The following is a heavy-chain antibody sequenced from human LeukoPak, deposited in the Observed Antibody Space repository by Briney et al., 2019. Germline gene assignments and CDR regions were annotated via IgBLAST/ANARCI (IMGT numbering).Heavy chain of an antibody. D-gene: IGHD7-27*01. CDR1: GFNFRDFW. Sequence: GGSLRLSCAASGFNFRDFWMNWIRQAPGKGLEWVANTNQDGSQKYYVDSVRGRFTISRDNAENLFYLQIDSLRVEDTAIYYCAAWGSGNYWGQGTMVTVSS. CDR2: TNQDGSQK. CDR3: AAWGSGNY. V-gene: IGHV3-7*03. J-gene: IGHJ4*02.